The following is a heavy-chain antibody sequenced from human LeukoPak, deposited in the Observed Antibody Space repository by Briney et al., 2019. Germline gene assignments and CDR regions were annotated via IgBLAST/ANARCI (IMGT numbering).Heavy chain of an antibody. CDR3: ARKLWFGEPCCYFDY. J-gene: IGHJ4*02. CDR1: GFTFSSHS. D-gene: IGHD3-10*01. V-gene: IGHV3-21*01. Sequence: KSGGSLRLSCAASGFTFSSHSMNWVRQAPGKGLEWVSSISSSSNYIYYADSVKGRFTISRDNAKNSLHLQMNSLRAEDTAVYYCARKLWFGEPCCYFDYWGQGTLVTVSS. CDR2: ISSSSNYI.